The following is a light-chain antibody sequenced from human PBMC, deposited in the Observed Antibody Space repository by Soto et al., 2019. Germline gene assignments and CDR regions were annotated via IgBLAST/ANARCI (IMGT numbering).Light chain of an antibody. J-gene: IGLJ2*01. CDR1: SIGSKN. V-gene: IGLV3-21*04. CDR2: YDR. Sequence: SYELTQPPSLSVAPGKTAKITCGGSSIGSKNVHWYQQRPGQAPVLVIYYDRDRPSGIPERFPGSNSGNTATLTICRVEAGDEADYYCQVWDSSSDHSVVFGGGTKLTVL. CDR3: QVWDSSSDHSVV.